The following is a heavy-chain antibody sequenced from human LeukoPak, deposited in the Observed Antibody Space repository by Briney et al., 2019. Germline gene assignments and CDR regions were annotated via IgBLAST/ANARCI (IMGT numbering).Heavy chain of an antibody. J-gene: IGHJ6*04. D-gene: IGHD2-21*02. CDR1: GYSFTSYW. Sequence: PGESLKISCKGSGYSFTSYWIGWGRRMPGKGLGWMGIIYPGDSDTRYSPSFQGQVTISADKSISTAYLQWSSLKASDTAMYYCARLNCGGDCYGYYYYGMDVWGKGTTVTVSS. CDR3: ARLNCGGDCYGYYYYGMDV. CDR2: IYPGDSDT. V-gene: IGHV5-51*01.